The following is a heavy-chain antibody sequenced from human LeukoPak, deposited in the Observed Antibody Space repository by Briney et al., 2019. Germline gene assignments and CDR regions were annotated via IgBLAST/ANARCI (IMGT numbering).Heavy chain of an antibody. Sequence: GGSLRLSCAASGFTFSDYYMTWIRQAPGKGLEWISYISSSGNTISYADSVKGRFTISRDNAKNSLSLQMNSLRVEDTAVYYCARVRGKVDPWAREPWSPSPQ. CDR1: GFTFSDYY. CDR3: ARVRGKVDP. J-gene: IGHJ5*02. V-gene: IGHV3-11*01. CDR2: ISSSGNTI.